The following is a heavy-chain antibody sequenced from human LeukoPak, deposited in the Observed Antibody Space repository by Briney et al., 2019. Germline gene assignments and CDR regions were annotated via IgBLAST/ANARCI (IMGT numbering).Heavy chain of an antibody. CDR2: INHSGST. D-gene: IGHD3-10*01. CDR3: ARLSTRTYYYGSGSPK. Sequence: PSETLSLTCAVYGGSFSGYYWSWIRQPPGKGLEWIGEINHSGSTNYNPSLKSRVTISVDTSKNQFSLKLSPVTAADTAVYYCARLSTRTYYYGSGSPKWGQGTLVTVSS. V-gene: IGHV4-34*01. J-gene: IGHJ4*02. CDR1: GGSFSGYY.